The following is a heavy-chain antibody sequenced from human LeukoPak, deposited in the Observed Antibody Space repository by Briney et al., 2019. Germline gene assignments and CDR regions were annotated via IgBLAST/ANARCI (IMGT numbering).Heavy chain of an antibody. CDR2: ISASGGST. Sequence: GGSLRLSCAASGFTFSSYAMSWVRQAPGKGLEWVSAISASGGSTYYADSVKGRFTISRDNSKNTLYLQMNSLRAEDTAVYYCAKDNSAGYQPDYWGQGTLVTVSS. CDR1: GFTFSSYA. D-gene: IGHD3-9*01. V-gene: IGHV3-23*01. J-gene: IGHJ4*02. CDR3: AKDNSAGYQPDY.